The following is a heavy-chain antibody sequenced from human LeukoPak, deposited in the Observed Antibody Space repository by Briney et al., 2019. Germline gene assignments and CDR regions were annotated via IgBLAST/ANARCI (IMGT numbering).Heavy chain of an antibody. V-gene: IGHV4-34*01. D-gene: IGHD3-3*01. Sequence: SETLSLTCAVYGGSFSGYYWSWIRQPPGKGLEWIGEINHSGSTNYNPSLKSRVTISVDTSKNQFSLKLSSVTAADTAVYYCARGRLITIFGVVTSNHWFDPWGQGTLVTVSS. CDR2: INHSGST. CDR3: ARGRLITIFGVVTSNHWFDP. CDR1: GGSFSGYY. J-gene: IGHJ5*02.